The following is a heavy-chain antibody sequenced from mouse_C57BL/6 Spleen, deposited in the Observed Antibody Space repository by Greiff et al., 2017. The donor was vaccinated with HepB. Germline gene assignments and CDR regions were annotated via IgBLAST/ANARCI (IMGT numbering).Heavy chain of an antibody. J-gene: IGHJ2*01. CDR1: GYTFTDYE. V-gene: IGHV1-15*01. D-gene: IGHD1-1*01. Sequence: QVQLQQSGAELVRPGASVTLSCKASGYTFTDYEMHWVKQTPVHGLEWIGAIDPETGGTAYNQKFKGKAILTADKSSSTAYMELRSLTSEDSAVYYCTREGTTVAPFDYWGQGTTLTVSS. CDR3: TREGTTVAPFDY. CDR2: IDPETGGT.